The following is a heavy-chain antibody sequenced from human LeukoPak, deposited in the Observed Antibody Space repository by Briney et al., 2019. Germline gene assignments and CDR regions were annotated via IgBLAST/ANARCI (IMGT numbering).Heavy chain of an antibody. J-gene: IGHJ4*02. Sequence: SETLSLTCTVSGGSISSGSYYWSWIRQPAGKGLEWIGRIYTSGSTNYNPSLKSRVTISVDTSKNQFSLKLSSVTAADTAVYYCARGGEIYCFDYWGQGTLVTVSS. D-gene: IGHD2/OR15-2a*01. CDR3: ARGGEIYCFDY. CDR1: GGSISSGSYY. V-gene: IGHV4-61*02. CDR2: IYTSGST.